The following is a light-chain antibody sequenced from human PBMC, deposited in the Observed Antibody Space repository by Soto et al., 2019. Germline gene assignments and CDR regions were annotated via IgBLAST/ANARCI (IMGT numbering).Light chain of an antibody. J-gene: IGKJ1*01. Sequence: SVLPQTPCTLSLSPGERSTLSCMASQSVSSDLAWYHQKPGQAPRLLIYSASTRATGIPARFSGSGSGTEFTLTINSLQSEDFAVYYCQQYNNWPRTFGQGTKVDIK. CDR2: SAS. V-gene: IGKV3-15*01. CDR3: QQYNNWPRT. CDR1: QSVSSD.